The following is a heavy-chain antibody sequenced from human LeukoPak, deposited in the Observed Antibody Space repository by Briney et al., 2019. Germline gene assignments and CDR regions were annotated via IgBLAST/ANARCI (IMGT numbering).Heavy chain of an antibody. CDR1: GFTFTSYD. V-gene: IGHV3-48*03. Sequence: PGGSLRLSCAASGFTFTSYDMNWVRLAPGKGLEWISYISRTGSNIYYADSVKGRFTLSRDSPKNSLYLQMNSLRAEDTVVYYCARGPYSSHWYVDYWGQGTLVTVAS. CDR3: ARGPYSSHWYVDY. D-gene: IGHD6-13*01. J-gene: IGHJ4*02. CDR2: ISRTGSNI.